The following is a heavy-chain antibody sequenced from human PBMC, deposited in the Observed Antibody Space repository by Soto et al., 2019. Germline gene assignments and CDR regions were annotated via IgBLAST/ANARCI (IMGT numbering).Heavy chain of an antibody. D-gene: IGHD5-12*01. Sequence: QVQLVQSGAEVKKPGSSVKVSCKASGGTFNSYVFNWVRQAPGQGLEWMGGIISIFDTPNYGQKFQGRVTITADESTSSGLLELSSLTSEDTDIYYCARELGSGYVPGEYWGQGTLVTVSS. CDR1: GGTFNSYV. J-gene: IGHJ4*02. CDR3: ARELGSGYVPGEY. CDR2: IISIFDTP. V-gene: IGHV1-69*12.